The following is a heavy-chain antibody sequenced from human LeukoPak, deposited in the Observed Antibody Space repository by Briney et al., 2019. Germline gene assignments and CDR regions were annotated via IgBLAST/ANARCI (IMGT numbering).Heavy chain of an antibody. CDR1: GFTFTTYW. CDR2: ISTDGSDT. V-gene: IGHV3-74*01. Sequence: GGSLRLSCAASGFTFTTYWMHWVRQTPGKGLVWVSLISTDGSDTRYTDSVKGRFTISRDNAKNTLYLQMNSLRAEDTAVYYCATLSQTLPFDSWGQGTQVTVSS. CDR3: ATLSQTLPFDS. J-gene: IGHJ4*02.